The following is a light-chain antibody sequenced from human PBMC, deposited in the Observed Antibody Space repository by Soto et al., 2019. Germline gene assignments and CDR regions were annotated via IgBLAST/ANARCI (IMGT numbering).Light chain of an antibody. CDR2: DAS. CDR3: QQYKSYWT. J-gene: IGKJ1*01. CDR1: QSISSW. Sequence: DIQMTQSPSTLFASVGDRVTITCRASQSISSWLAWYQQKPGKAPKLLIYDASSLESGVPSRFSGSGSGTEFTLTISSLQPDDFATYYCQQYKSYWTFAQGTKMDIK. V-gene: IGKV1-5*01.